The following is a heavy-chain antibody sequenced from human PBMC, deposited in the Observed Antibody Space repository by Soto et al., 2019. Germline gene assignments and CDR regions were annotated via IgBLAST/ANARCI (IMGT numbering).Heavy chain of an antibody. CDR2: INPSGGST. Sequence: ASVKVSCKASGYTFTTYYIHWVRQAPGQGLEWMGIINPSGGSTSYAQKFQGRVTMTRDTSTSTLYMELSSLRSEDTAVYYCARVTALDSSGWSPDLDYWGQGTLVTVSS. D-gene: IGHD6-19*01. CDR1: GYTFTTYY. V-gene: IGHV1-46*01. J-gene: IGHJ4*02. CDR3: ARVTALDSSGWSPDLDY.